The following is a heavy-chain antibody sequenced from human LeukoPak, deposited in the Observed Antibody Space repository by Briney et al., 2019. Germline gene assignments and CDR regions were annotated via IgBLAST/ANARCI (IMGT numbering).Heavy chain of an antibody. J-gene: IGHJ4*02. D-gene: IGHD3-16*02. V-gene: IGHV4-34*01. Sequence: SETLSLTCAVYGGSFSGYYWSWIRQPPGKGLEWIGEINHSGSTNYNPSLKSRVTISVDTSKNQFSLKLSSVTAADTAVYYCARHVYDYVWGSYRHAHFDYWGQGTLVTVSS. CDR2: INHSGST. CDR1: GGSFSGYY. CDR3: ARHVYDYVWGSYRHAHFDY.